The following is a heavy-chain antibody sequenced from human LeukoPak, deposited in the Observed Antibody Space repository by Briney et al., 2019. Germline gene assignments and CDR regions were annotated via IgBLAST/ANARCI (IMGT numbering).Heavy chain of an antibody. J-gene: IGHJ3*02. Sequence: GGSLRLSCAASGFTFSNYAMSWVRQAPGKGMEWVSAISGSGGSTYYADSVKGRFTISRDISKNTLYLQMNSLRAEDTVVYYCATHPYSSSPGDIWGQGTMVTVSS. CDR2: ISGSGGST. CDR3: ATHPYSSSPGDI. D-gene: IGHD6-6*01. V-gene: IGHV3-23*01. CDR1: GFTFSNYA.